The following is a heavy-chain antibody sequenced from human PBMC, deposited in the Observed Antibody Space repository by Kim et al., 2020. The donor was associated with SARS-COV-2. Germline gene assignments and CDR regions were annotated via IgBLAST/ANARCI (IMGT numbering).Heavy chain of an antibody. CDR2: ISSSGSTI. Sequence: GGSLRLSCAASGFTFSSYEMNWVRQAPGKGLEWVSYISSSGSTIYYADSVKGRFTISRDNAKNSLYLQMNSLRAEDTAVYYCARDYDILTGYYTTRGHYYYYGMDVWGQGTTVTVSS. J-gene: IGHJ6*02. V-gene: IGHV3-48*03. CDR3: ARDYDILTGYYTTRGHYYYYGMDV. CDR1: GFTFSSYE. D-gene: IGHD3-9*01.